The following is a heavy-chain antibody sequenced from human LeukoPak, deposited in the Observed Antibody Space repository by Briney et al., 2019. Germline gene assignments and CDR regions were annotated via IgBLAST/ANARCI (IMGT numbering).Heavy chain of an antibody. D-gene: IGHD6-13*01. CDR1: GGSFSGYY. J-gene: IGHJ4*02. CDR2: INHSGST. CDR3: ARGRSPVAAAGYYFDY. V-gene: IGHV4-34*01. Sequence: SETLSLTCAVYGGSFSGYYWSWIRQPPGKGLEWIGEINHSGSTNYNPSLKGRVTISVDTSKNQFSLKLSSVTAADTAVYYCARGRSPVAAAGYYFDYLGQGTLVTVSS.